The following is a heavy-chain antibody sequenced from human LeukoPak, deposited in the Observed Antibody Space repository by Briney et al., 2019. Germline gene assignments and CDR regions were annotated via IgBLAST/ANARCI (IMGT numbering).Heavy chain of an antibody. V-gene: IGHV5-51*01. CDR3: ARHFCSGGSCYFSWFDP. CDR1: GYSFTSYW. Sequence: GESLKISCKGSGYSFTSYWIGWVRQMPGKGLEWMGIIYPGDSDTRYSPSFQGQVTISADKSISTAYLQWSGLKASDTAMYYCARHFCSGGSCYFSWFDPWGQGTLVTVSS. CDR2: IYPGDSDT. D-gene: IGHD2-15*01. J-gene: IGHJ5*02.